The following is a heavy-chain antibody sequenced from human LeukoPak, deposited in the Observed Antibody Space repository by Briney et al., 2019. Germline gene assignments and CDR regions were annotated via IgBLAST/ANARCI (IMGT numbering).Heavy chain of an antibody. Sequence: GSSVKVSCKASGGTFNNYAINWVRQAPGQGLEWMGGIIPIFGSSNYAQKFQGRVTITADESTTTAYMELSSLRSEDTAVYYCARVTHTELSTWFDPWGQGTLVTDSS. V-gene: IGHV1-69*01. J-gene: IGHJ5*02. CDR1: GGTFNNYA. CDR2: IIPIFGSS. CDR3: ARVTHTELSTWFDP. D-gene: IGHD5-18*01.